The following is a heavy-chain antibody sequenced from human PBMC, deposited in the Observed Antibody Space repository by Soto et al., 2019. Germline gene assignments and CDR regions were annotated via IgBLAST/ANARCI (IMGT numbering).Heavy chain of an antibody. V-gene: IGHV4-34*01. D-gene: IGHD3-3*01. Sequence: SETLSLTCAVYGGSFSGYYLSWIRQPPGKGLEWIGEINHSGSTSYNPSLKSRVTISVDTSKNQFSLKLSSVTAADTAVYYCARGFGSGDTPNYYYYYMDVWGKGTTVTVSS. CDR3: ARGFGSGDTPNYYYYYMDV. CDR2: INHSGST. J-gene: IGHJ6*03. CDR1: GGSFSGYY.